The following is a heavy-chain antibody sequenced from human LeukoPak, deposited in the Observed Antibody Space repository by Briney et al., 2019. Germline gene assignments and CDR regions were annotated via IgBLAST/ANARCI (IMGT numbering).Heavy chain of an antibody. J-gene: IGHJ4*02. Sequence: SETLSLTCTVSGGSISSYYWSWIRQPPGKGLERIGYIYYSGSTNYNPSLKSRVTISVDTSKNQFSLKLSSVTAADTAVYYCASTRWLQSLFDYWGQGTLVTVSS. V-gene: IGHV4-59*12. CDR3: ASTRWLQSLFDY. CDR2: IYYSGST. D-gene: IGHD5-24*01. CDR1: GGSISSYY.